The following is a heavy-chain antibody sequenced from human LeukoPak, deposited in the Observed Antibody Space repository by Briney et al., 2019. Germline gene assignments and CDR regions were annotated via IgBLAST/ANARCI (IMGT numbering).Heavy chain of an antibody. CDR1: GFTFSSYW. Sequence: GGSLRLSCAASGFTFSSYWMHWVRQAPGKGLAWVSRINSDGSSTNYADSVKGRFTLSRDNAKNTLHLQMNSLRAEDTAVYFCARGYYDGSGYYHVPVNYYFDSWGQGTLVTVSS. J-gene: IGHJ4*02. V-gene: IGHV3-74*01. CDR3: ARGYYDGSGYYHVPVNYYFDS. CDR2: INSDGSST. D-gene: IGHD3-22*01.